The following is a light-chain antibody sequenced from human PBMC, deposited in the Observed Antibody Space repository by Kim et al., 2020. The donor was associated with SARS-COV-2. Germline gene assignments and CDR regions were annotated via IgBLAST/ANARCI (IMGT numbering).Light chain of an antibody. CDR3: QKYNSAPWT. CDR1: QDITNS. V-gene: IGKV1-27*01. J-gene: IGKJ1*01. Sequence: ASLGDRVTITCRASQDITNSLAWYQQKPGQVPKVPIYAASTLQSGVPSRFSGSGSGTEFTLTISSLQTEDVATYYCQKYNSAPWTFGPGTKVDIK. CDR2: AAS.